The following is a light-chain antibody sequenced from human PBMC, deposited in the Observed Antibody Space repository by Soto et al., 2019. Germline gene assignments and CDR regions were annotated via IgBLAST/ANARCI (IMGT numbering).Light chain of an antibody. CDR3: CSDAGRSTYV. V-gene: IGLV2-23*02. Sequence: QSVLTQPASVSGSPGQSITISCTVGSYNFVSWYQQHPGKAPKVLIYEVSKRPSGVSDRFSGSKSGNTASLTISGLQAEDEADYYCCSDAGRSTYVFVPGTKVPVL. J-gene: IGLJ1*01. CDR1: GSYNF. CDR2: EVS.